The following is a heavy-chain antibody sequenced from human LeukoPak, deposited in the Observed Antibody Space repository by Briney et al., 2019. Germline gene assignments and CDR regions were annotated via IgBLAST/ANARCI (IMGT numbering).Heavy chain of an antibody. CDR1: GFTFSDYY. CDR3: ARDQCSSTSCYYDY. V-gene: IGHV3-11*01. D-gene: IGHD2-2*01. CDR2: ISSSGSTI. Sequence: GGSLRLSCAASGFTFSDYYMSWIRQAPGKGLEWVSYISSSGSTIYYADSVKDRFTISRDNAKNSLYLQMNSLRAEDTAVYYCARDQCSSTSCYYDYWGQGTLVTVSS. J-gene: IGHJ4*02.